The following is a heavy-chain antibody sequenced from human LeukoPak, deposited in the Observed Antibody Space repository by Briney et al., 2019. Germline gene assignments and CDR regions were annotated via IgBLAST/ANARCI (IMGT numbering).Heavy chain of an antibody. V-gene: IGHV4-34*01. CDR1: GGSFSGYY. CDR2: ISQSGSA. J-gene: IGHJ4*02. Sequence: SETLSLTCAVYGGSFSGYYWSWIRQPPGKGLEWIGSISQSGSAFYNPSLKSRVTISVDTSENLQFSLKLSSVTAADTAVYYCARASGNLPDYWGQGTLVTVSS. CDR3: ARASGNLPDY. D-gene: IGHD3-10*01.